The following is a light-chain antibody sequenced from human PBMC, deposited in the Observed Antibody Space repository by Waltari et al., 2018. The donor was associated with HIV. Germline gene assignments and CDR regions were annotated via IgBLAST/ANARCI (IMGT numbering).Light chain of an antibody. CDR1: SSNIGNNY. V-gene: IGLV1-51*02. Sequence: QSLLTQPPSVSAAPGQKVTIPCSGSSSNIGNNYVSWYQQLPGTAPKLLIYENHERPSGIPDRFSGSKSGTSAALAITGLQTGDEADYYCGTWDDSLGAGVFGGGTKLTVL. CDR2: ENH. CDR3: GTWDDSLGAGV. J-gene: IGLJ2*01.